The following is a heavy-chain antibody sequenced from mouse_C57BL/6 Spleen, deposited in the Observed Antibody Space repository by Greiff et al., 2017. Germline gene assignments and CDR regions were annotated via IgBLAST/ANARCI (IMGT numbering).Heavy chain of an antibody. CDR2: IYPGDGDT. CDR1: GYAFSSSW. CDR3: ARILAY. V-gene: IGHV1-82*01. Sequence: VKLMESGPELVKPGASVKISCKASGYAFSSSWMNWVKQRPGKGLEWIGRIYPGDGDTNYNGKFKGKATLTADKSSSTAYMQLSSLTSEDSAVYFCARILAYWGQGTLVTVSA. J-gene: IGHJ3*01.